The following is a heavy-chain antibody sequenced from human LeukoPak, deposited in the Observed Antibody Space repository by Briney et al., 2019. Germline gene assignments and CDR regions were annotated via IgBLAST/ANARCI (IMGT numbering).Heavy chain of an antibody. CDR1: GFTVSSNE. Sequence: PGGSLRLSCAASGFTVSSNEMSWVRQAPGKGLEWVSSISGGSTYYADSRKGRFTISRDNSKNTLHLQMNSLRAEDTAVYYCAKDTYYYDSSGYRTDLFDYWGQGTLVTVSS. CDR2: ISGGST. V-gene: IGHV3-38-3*01. J-gene: IGHJ4*02. CDR3: AKDTYYYDSSGYRTDLFDY. D-gene: IGHD3-22*01.